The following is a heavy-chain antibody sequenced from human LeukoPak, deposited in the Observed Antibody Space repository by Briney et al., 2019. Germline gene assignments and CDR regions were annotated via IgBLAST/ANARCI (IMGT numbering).Heavy chain of an antibody. CDR2: INPNSGGT. Sequence: ASVKVSCKASGYTFTGYYMHWVRQAPGQGLEWMGWINPNSGGTNYAQKFQGRVTMTRDTSISTAYMELSRLRSDDTAVYYCASGPVTGSYYHYYYYYMDVWGKGTTVTISS. CDR3: ASGPVTGSYYHYYYYYMDV. D-gene: IGHD3-10*01. J-gene: IGHJ6*03. V-gene: IGHV1-2*02. CDR1: GYTFTGYY.